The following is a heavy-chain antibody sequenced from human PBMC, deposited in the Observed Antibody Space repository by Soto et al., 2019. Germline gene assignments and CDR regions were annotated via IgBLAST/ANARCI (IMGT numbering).Heavy chain of an antibody. CDR2: INGGNGNT. V-gene: IGHV1-3*01. CDR1: GNTVPNYA. D-gene: IGHD1-26*01. J-gene: IGHJ4*02. CDR3: ARHDSGFSGSHYIDYFNY. Sequence: ASVKVSCKASGNTVPNYAIHWVRQAPGQRLEWMGWINGGNGNTYYSEHFQGRVTLTRDTSAGTVYIQLSSLTSEDTAVYYCARHDSGFSGSHYIDYFNYCGQGALVTVSS.